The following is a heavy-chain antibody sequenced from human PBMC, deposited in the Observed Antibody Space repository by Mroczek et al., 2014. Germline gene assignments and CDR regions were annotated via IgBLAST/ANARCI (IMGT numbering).Heavy chain of an antibody. CDR3: ARESPGYSYAIDY. J-gene: IGHJ4*02. D-gene: IGHD5-18*01. V-gene: IGHV4-59*01. CDR2: IYYSGST. Sequence: QVQLQQWGPGLVKPSETLSLTCTVSGGSISSYYWSWIRQPPGKGLEWIGYIYYSGSTNYNPSLKSRVTISVDTSRNQFSLKLSSVTAADTAVYYCARESPGYSYAIDYVGPGNPGHRLL. CDR1: GGSISSYY.